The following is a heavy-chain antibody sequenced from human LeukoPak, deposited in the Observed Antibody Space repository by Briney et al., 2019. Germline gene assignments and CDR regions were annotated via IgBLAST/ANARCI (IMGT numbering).Heavy chain of an antibody. CDR1: GFTFSNAW. CDR2: IKSKTDGGTT. Sequence: GGSLRLSCAASGFTFSNAWMSWVRQAPGKGLQWVGRIKSKTDGGTTDYAAPVKGRFTISRDDSKNTLYLQMNSLKTEDTGAYYCTTHQGAKFDYWGQGTLVTVSS. D-gene: IGHD1-26*01. J-gene: IGHJ4*02. V-gene: IGHV3-15*01. CDR3: TTHQGAKFDY.